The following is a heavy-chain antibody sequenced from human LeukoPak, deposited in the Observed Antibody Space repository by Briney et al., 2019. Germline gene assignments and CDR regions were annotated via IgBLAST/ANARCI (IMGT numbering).Heavy chain of an antibody. D-gene: IGHD3-10*01. V-gene: IGHV1-69*04. Sequence: SVKVSCKASGGTFSSYAISWVRQAPGQGLEWMGRIIPILGIANYAQKFQGRVTITADKSTSTAYMELSSLRSEDTAVYYGASEIRYGSGSYFVDYWGQGTLVTVSS. J-gene: IGHJ4*02. CDR3: ASEIRYGSGSYFVDY. CDR1: GGTFSSYA. CDR2: IIPILGIA.